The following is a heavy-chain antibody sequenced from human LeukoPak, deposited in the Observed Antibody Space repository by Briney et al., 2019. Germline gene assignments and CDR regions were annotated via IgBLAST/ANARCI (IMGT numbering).Heavy chain of an antibody. CDR1: GFTFSSYS. D-gene: IGHD2-2*01. V-gene: IGHV3-23*01. CDR3: AKDQYHLLWGYYYYYMDV. J-gene: IGHJ6*03. CDR2: ISESGSSI. Sequence: HSGGSLRLSCAASGFTFSSYSMNWVRQAPGKGLEWVSGISESGSSIYYADSVKGRFTISRDNSKNTLSLQMNSLRAEDTAVYYCAKDQYHLLWGYYYYYMDVWGKGTTVTVSS.